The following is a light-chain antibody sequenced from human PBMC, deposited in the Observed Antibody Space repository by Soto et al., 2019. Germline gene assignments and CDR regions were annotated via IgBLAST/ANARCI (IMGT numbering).Light chain of an antibody. Sequence: QSVLTQPPSVSGAPGQRVSISCTGSTSNIGAPYDVHWYQHLPGTAPNLLIYGDNNRPSGVPDRFSGSKSGTSASLAITRLQAEDEADYYCQSYDISLHNYVFGTGTKLTVL. V-gene: IGLV1-40*01. CDR3: QSYDISLHNYV. J-gene: IGLJ1*01. CDR1: TSNIGAPYD. CDR2: GDN.